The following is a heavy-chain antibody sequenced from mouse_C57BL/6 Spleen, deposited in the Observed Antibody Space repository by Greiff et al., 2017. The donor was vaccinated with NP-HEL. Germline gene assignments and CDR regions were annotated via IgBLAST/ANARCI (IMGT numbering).Heavy chain of an antibody. Sequence: QVQLQQPGAELVKPGALVKLSCKASGYTFTSYWMQWVKQRPGQGLEWIGEIDPSDSYTNYNQKFKGKATLTVDTSSSTAYMQLSSLTSEDSAVYYCARSMITTGYYAMDYWGQGTSVTVSS. D-gene: IGHD2-4*01. CDR3: ARSMITTGYYAMDY. J-gene: IGHJ4*01. V-gene: IGHV1-50*01. CDR2: IDPSDSYT. CDR1: GYTFTSYW.